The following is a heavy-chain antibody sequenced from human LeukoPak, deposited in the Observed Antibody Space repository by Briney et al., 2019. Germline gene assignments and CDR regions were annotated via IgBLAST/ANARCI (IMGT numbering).Heavy chain of an antibody. CDR2: IYYSGST. CDR3: ARPSPSLGDAFDI. CDR1: GGSISSYY. D-gene: IGHD2-2*01. Sequence: PSETLSLTCTVSGGSISSYYWSWIRQPPGKGLEWIGYIYYSGSTNYNPSLKSRVTISVDTSKNQFSLKLSSVTAADTAVYYCARPSPSLGDAFDIWGQGTMVTVSS. V-gene: IGHV4-59*12. J-gene: IGHJ3*02.